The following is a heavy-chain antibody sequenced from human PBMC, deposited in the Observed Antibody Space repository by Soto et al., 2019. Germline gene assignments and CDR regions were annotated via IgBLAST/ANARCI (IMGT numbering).Heavy chain of an antibody. V-gene: IGHV1-2*02. CDR1: GYTFTGYY. D-gene: IGHD2-2*01. CDR2: INPNSGGT. Sequence: QVQLVQSGAEVKKPGASVKVSCKASGYTFTGYYMHWVRQAPGQGLEWMGWINPNSGGTNYAQKFQGRVTMTRDTAISTAYMELGRLRSDDTAVYCCARDPDIVVVPAEATWCDPWGQGTLVAVSS. J-gene: IGHJ5*02. CDR3: ARDPDIVVVPAEATWCDP.